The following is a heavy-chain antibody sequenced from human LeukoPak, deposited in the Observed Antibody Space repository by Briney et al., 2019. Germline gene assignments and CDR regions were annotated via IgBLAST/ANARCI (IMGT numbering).Heavy chain of an antibody. CDR1: GYTFTDYY. Sequence: ASVKVSCKASGYTFTDYYLHWVRQAPGQGLQWMGWINSNSAGTNYAQKFQGRVTLTRDTSINTAYMELGSLTSDDTATYYCARMSAGGTVIYNWGQGTLVTVSS. CDR2: INSNSAGT. J-gene: IGHJ4*02. CDR3: ARMSAGGTVIYN. V-gene: IGHV1-2*02. D-gene: IGHD6-13*01.